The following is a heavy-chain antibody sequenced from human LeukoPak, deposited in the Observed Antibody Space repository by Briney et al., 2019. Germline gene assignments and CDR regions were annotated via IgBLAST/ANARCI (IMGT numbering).Heavy chain of an antibody. D-gene: IGHD1-1*01. J-gene: IGHJ2*01. Sequence: SETLSLTCTVSGGSISSYFWSWIRQPPGKGLEWIGYVYYSGSTNYNPSLKSRVTISVDTSKNQFSLKLSSVTAADTAVYYCASGTGYWYFDLWGRGTLVTVSS. CDR2: VYYSGST. CDR1: GGSISSYF. CDR3: ASGTGYWYFDL. V-gene: IGHV4-59*01.